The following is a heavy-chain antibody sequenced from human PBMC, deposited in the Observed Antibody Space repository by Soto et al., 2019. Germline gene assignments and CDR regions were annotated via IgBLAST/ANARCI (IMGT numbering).Heavy chain of an antibody. J-gene: IGHJ4*02. CDR3: ARESIGCGGDCLDY. CDR1: GFTFSNYE. D-gene: IGHD2-21*01. Sequence: EVQLVESGGGLVQPGGSLRLSCAASGFTFSNYEWNWVRQAPGKGLEWISYISTSGDAMYYADSVKGRFAVSRDNTMNSLYLQMNSLRAEDTAAYYCARESIGCGGDCLDYWGQGTLVTVFS. V-gene: IGHV3-48*03. CDR2: ISTSGDAM.